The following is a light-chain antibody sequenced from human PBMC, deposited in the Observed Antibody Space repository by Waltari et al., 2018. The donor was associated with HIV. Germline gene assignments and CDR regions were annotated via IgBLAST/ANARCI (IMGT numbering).Light chain of an antibody. CDR2: GAS. Sequence: EIVMTQSPVPLSMSTGERATLRCRASQSVSTNLAWYQQKPGQAPRLLIYGASTGATGIPARFSGSGSGTEFTLTISSLQSEDFAVYYCQQYNNWPGITFGPGTKVDIK. CDR3: QQYNNWPGIT. V-gene: IGKV3-15*01. CDR1: QSVSTN. J-gene: IGKJ3*01.